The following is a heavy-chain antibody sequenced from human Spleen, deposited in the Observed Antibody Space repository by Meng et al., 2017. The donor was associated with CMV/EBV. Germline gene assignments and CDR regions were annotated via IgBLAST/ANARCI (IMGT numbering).Heavy chain of an antibody. CDR2: INPNTGGA. CDR3: ARDRYTNNKAFDF. V-gene: IGHV1-2*02. CDR1: AYIFTDYY. J-gene: IGHJ4*02. Sequence: ASVKVSCKASAYIFTDYYIHWVRQAPGQGLEWMAWINPNTGGARYAQDFQDRVTLTTDTSINTAYMDLSGLRSDDTAMYYCARDRYTNNKAFDFWGQGTLVTVSS. D-gene: IGHD2-2*02.